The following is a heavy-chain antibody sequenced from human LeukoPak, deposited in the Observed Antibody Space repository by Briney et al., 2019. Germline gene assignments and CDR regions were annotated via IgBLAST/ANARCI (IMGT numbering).Heavy chain of an antibody. CDR3: ARHLGLVTIFGVVILNGGFDY. CDR2: IYYSGST. D-gene: IGHD3-3*01. Sequence: GSLRLSCAASGFTFSSYWMHWVRQVPGKGLEWIGSIYYSGSTYYNPSLKSRVTISVDTSKNQFSLKLSSVTAADTAVYYCARHLGLVTIFGVVILNGGFDYWGQGTLVTVSS. CDR1: GFTFSSYW. J-gene: IGHJ4*02. V-gene: IGHV4-39*01.